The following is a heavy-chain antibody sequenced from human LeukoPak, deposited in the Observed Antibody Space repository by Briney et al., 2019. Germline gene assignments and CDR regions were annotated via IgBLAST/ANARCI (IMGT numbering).Heavy chain of an antibody. CDR2: IDISGGST. D-gene: IGHD3-22*01. J-gene: IGHJ4*02. Sequence: GGSLRLSCAASGFSFSSHAMCWVRQAPGKGLEWVSSIDISGGSTYYADSVQGRFTISRDNSKNTLYLQMNSLRAEDTAVYYCAREYYSDSSGSDYWGQGTLVTVSS. V-gene: IGHV3-23*01. CDR1: GFSFSSHA. CDR3: AREYYSDSSGSDY.